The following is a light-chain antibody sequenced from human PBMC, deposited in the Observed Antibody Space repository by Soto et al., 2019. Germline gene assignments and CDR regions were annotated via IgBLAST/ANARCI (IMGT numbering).Light chain of an antibody. J-gene: IGKJ2*01. V-gene: IGKV3-20*01. CDR3: QQYDSTPPYT. Sequence: DIVLTQSPGTLSLSPGERATLSCRVSQRISSSYLAWYQQKPGQAPRLLIYGSSFRATGIPDRISGSGSGTDFTLTISRLEPEDFAVYYCQQYDSTPPYTFGQGTKLEI. CDR2: GSS. CDR1: QRISSSY.